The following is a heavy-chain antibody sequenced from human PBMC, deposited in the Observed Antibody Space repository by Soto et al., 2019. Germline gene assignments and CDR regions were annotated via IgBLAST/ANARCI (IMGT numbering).Heavy chain of an antibody. Sequence: PGGSLRLSCTASGFTFGDYAMSWFRQAPGKGLEWVGFIRSKAYGGTTEYAASVKGRFTISRDDSKSIAYLQMNSLKTEDTAVYYCTRDILFTIPKPEGWFAPWGQGTLVTVSS. D-gene: IGHD3-3*01. J-gene: IGHJ5*02. CDR1: GFTFGDYA. CDR3: TRDILFTIPKPEGWFAP. V-gene: IGHV3-49*03. CDR2: IRSKAYGGTT.